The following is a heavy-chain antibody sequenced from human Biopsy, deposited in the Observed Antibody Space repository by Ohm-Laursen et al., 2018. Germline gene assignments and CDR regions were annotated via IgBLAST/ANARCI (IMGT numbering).Heavy chain of an antibody. J-gene: IGHJ6*02. CDR2: IYYSVMT. CDR3: ARDSGILNYGNFKYYHYYGMDV. Sequence: PSETLSLTCTVSGDSVTKYYWSWIRQPPGKGLEWIGHIYYSVMTNYNPSLQSRVSISVDTSRNQVSLTLSSGTAADTAVYYCARDSGILNYGNFKYYHYYGMDVWGQGTKVTVSS. V-gene: IGHV4-59*02. CDR1: GDSVTKYY. D-gene: IGHD4-11*01.